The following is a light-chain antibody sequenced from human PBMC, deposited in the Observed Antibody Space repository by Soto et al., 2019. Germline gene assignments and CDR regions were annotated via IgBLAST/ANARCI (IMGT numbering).Light chain of an antibody. CDR1: GSYNF. J-gene: IGLJ1*01. CDR2: EVS. Sequence: QSVLTQPASVSGSPGQSITISCTVGSYNFVSWYQQHPGKAPKVLIYEVSKRPSGVSDRFSGSKSGNTASLTIFGLQPEDEADYYCCSDAGRSTYFFGTGTKVTVL. V-gene: IGLV2-23*02. CDR3: CSDAGRSTYF.